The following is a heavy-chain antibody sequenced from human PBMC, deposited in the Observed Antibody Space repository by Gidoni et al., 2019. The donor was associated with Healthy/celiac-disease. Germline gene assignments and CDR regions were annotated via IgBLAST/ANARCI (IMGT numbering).Heavy chain of an antibody. CDR2: IWYDGSNK. Sequence: QVQLVESGGGVVQPGRSLRLSCAASGFTFSSYGMHWVRQAPGKGLEWVAVIWYDGSNKYYADSVKGRFTISRDNSKNTLYLQMNSLRAEDTAVYYCARDRGVRDPRVGMDVWGQGTTVTVSS. V-gene: IGHV3-33*01. J-gene: IGHJ6*02. D-gene: IGHD3-10*01. CDR1: GFTFSSYG. CDR3: ARDRGVRDPRVGMDV.